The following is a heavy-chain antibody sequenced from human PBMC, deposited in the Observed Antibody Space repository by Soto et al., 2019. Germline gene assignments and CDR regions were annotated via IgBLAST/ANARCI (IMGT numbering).Heavy chain of an antibody. Sequence: QVQLVESGGGVVQPGTSLTLSCAASGFTFSNYAMHWVRQAPGKGLEWVAAMSFDGTRYYADSVKGRSTISRDSARNTVFLQTRGLRVDETALYYCTRGRPLPSMNTGDEPLDIWGQGTMVTVSS. CDR1: GFTFSNYA. CDR3: TRGRPLPSMNTGDEPLDI. D-gene: IGHD3-16*01. V-gene: IGHV3-30*03. J-gene: IGHJ3*02. CDR2: MSFDGTR.